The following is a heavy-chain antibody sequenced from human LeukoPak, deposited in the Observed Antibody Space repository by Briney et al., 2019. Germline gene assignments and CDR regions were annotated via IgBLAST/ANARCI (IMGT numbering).Heavy chain of an antibody. CDR3: ARSGCSGGSCYSQRGAFDI. Sequence: SETLSLTCTVSGGSINSSPYYWGWIRQPPGKGLEWIGNIYYSGSTYYNPSLKSRVTISIDTSKNQFSLKLSSVTAADTAVYYCARSGCSGGSCYSQRGAFDIWGQGTMVTVSS. J-gene: IGHJ3*02. V-gene: IGHV4-39*07. D-gene: IGHD2-15*01. CDR1: GGSINSSPYY. CDR2: IYYSGST.